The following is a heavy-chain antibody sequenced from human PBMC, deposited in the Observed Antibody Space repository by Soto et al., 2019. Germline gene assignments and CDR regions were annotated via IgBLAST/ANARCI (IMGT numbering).Heavy chain of an antibody. CDR3: DTWDYYGMDV. CDR1: GGSISSSSYY. J-gene: IGHJ6*02. Sequence: SETLSLTCTVSGGSISSSSYYWGWIRQPPGKGLEWIGSIYYSGSTYYNPSLKSRVTISVDTSKNQFSLKLSSVTAADTAVYYCDTWDYYGMDVWGQGTTVTVS. V-gene: IGHV4-39*01. CDR2: IYYSGST. D-gene: IGHD1-26*01.